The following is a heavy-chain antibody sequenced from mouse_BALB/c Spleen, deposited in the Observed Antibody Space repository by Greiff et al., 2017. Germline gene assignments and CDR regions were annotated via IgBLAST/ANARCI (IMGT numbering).Heavy chain of an antibody. J-gene: IGHJ4*01. D-gene: IGHD2-1*01. CDR3: AKKGGNYVDYYAMDY. V-gene: IGHV2-5-1*01. CDR1: GFSLTSYG. CDR2: IWRGGST. Sequence: QVQLQQSGPSLVQPSQTLSITCTASGFSLTSYGVHWVRQSPGKGLEWLGVIWRGGSTDYNAAFMSRLSITKDNSKSKVFFKMSSLQADDTAIYYCAKKGGNYVDYYAMDYWGQGTSVTVSS.